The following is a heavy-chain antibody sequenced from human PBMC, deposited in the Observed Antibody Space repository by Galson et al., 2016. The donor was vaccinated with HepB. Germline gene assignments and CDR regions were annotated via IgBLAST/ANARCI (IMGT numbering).Heavy chain of an antibody. CDR3: ARDCDFNMDV. D-gene: IGHD2-21*02. Sequence: SVKVSCKASGYIFTSSGISWMRQAPGQGLEWMGWSNIYDGTINYARKFQGRVSLTTDTSTSTAHMELRSLRFDDTDGYYCARDCDFNMDVWGQGTTVTVSS. V-gene: IGHV1-18*04. CDR1: GYIFTSSG. CDR2: SNIYDGTI. J-gene: IGHJ6*02.